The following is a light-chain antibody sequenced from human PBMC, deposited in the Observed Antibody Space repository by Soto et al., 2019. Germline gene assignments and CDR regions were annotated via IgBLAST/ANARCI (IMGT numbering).Light chain of an antibody. V-gene: IGKV3-15*01. CDR1: QSVSSN. CDR3: QQYNNWPPYT. Sequence: EIVMTQSPATLSVSPGERATLSCRASQSVSSNLAWYQQKPCQAPRLLIYGASTRATGIPARFSGSGSGTEFNLTISSLQSEDFAVYYCQQYNNWPPYTLGQGTKLEIK. CDR2: GAS. J-gene: IGKJ2*01.